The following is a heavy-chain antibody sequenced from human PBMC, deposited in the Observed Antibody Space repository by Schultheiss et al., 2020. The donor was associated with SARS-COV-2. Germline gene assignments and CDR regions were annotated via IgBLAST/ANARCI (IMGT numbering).Heavy chain of an antibody. CDR3: ARDEISRNFYYYYYGMDV. CDR1: GFTFSSYW. D-gene: IGHD3-3*02. V-gene: IGHV3-7*01. Sequence: GESLKISCAASGFTFSSYWMSWVRQAPGKGLEWVANIKQDGSEKYYVDSVKGRFTISRDNAKNSLYLQMNSLRAEDTAVYYCARDEISRNFYYYYYGMDVWGRGTTVTVSS. CDR2: IKQDGSEK. J-gene: IGHJ6*02.